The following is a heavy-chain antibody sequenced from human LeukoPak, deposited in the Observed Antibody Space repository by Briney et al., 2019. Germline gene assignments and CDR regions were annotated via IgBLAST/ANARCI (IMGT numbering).Heavy chain of an antibody. D-gene: IGHD6-19*01. Sequence: ASVKVSCKASGGTFSSYAISWVRQAPGQGLEWMGGIIPIFGTANYAQKFQGRVTITADESTSTAYMELSSLRSEDTAVYYCARVGQWLAQGGSAYDYWGQGTLVTVSS. V-gene: IGHV1-69*13. CDR3: ARVGQWLAQGGSAYDY. J-gene: IGHJ4*02. CDR2: IIPIFGTA. CDR1: GGTFSSYA.